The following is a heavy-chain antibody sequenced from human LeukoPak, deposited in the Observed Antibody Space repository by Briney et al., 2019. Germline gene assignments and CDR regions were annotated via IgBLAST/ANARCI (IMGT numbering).Heavy chain of an antibody. Sequence: SETLSLTCTVSGGSISSGDYYWSWIRQPPGKGLEWIGYTYYSGSTYYNPSLKSRVTISVDTSKNQFSLKLNSVTAADTAVYYCARMTTVTYNFDCWGQGTLVTVSS. CDR2: TYYSGST. D-gene: IGHD4-17*01. CDR3: ARMTTVTYNFDC. CDR1: GGSISSGDYY. V-gene: IGHV4-30-4*01. J-gene: IGHJ4*02.